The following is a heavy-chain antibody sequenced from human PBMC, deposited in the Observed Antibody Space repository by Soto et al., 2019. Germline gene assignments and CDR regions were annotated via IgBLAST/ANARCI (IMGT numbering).Heavy chain of an antibody. CDR1: GFTFSRYS. J-gene: IGHJ4*02. V-gene: IGHV3-21*01. CDR3: AKDSIYLGVVIDFDY. D-gene: IGHD3-3*01. Sequence: EVQLVESGGGLVKPGGSLRLSCAASGFTFSRYSMNWVRQAPGKGLEWVSSISSSSSYIYYADSVKGRFPISRDNAKNSLYLQMNSLRAEDTAVYYCAKDSIYLGVVIDFDYRGQGTLVTVSS. CDR2: ISSSSSYI.